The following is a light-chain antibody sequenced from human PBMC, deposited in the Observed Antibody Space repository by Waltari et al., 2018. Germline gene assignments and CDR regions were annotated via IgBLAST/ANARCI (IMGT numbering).Light chain of an antibody. CDR1: QGISSY. V-gene: IGKV1-13*02. J-gene: IGKJ2*03. CDR2: DAN. Sequence: IQMSQSPSSLSASVGDRVTITCRASQGISSYLNWYQQKPGKAPKVLIYDANSLASGVPSRFSGSGSGTEFTLTISSLQPEDFATYYCQQGSSYPYSFGQGTKVEI. CDR3: QQGSSYPYS.